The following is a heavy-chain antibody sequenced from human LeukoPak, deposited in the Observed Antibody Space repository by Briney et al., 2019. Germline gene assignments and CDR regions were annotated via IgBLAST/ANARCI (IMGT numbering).Heavy chain of an antibody. CDR1: CYTFTTYG. CDR3: ARTSGSMVVAH. V-gene: IGHV1-18*01. CDR2: ISTYNGNT. J-gene: IGHJ4*02. D-gene: IGHD2-21*01. Sequence: ASVKVSCKASCYTFTTYGISWVRQAPGQGLEWMGWISTYNGNTNYAQKFQGRVTMTTDTSTTTAYMELRSLRSDDTAVYFCARTSGSMVVAHWGQGTLVTVSS.